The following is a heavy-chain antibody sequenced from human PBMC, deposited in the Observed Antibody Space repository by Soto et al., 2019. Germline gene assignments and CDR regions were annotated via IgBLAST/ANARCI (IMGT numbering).Heavy chain of an antibody. V-gene: IGHV4-4*02. Sequence: SETLSLTCAVSGGSISSSNWWSWVRQPPGKGLAWIGEIYHSGSTNYNPSLKSRVTISVDKSKNQFSLKLRSVTTSDTAVYYCARDVVVPAAIRYYYYGMDVWGQGTTVTVSS. CDR2: IYHSGST. J-gene: IGHJ6*02. D-gene: IGHD2-2*01. CDR3: ARDVVVPAAIRYYYYGMDV. CDR1: GGSISSSNW.